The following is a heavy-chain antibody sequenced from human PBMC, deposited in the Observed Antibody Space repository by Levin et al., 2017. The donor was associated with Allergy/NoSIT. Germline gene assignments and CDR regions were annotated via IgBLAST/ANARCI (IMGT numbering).Heavy chain of an antibody. CDR2: IRQDGSEQ. CDR1: GFTFSSYW. Sequence: LSLTCAASGFTFSSYWMSWVRQAPGKGLEWVANIRQDGSEQYYVDSVKGRFTISRDNAKNSLYLQMNSLRADDTAVYYCASYCSSSSCRYTRLDYWGQGTLVTVSS. V-gene: IGHV3-7*02. D-gene: IGHD2-2*01. CDR3: ASYCSSSSCRYTRLDY. J-gene: IGHJ4*02.